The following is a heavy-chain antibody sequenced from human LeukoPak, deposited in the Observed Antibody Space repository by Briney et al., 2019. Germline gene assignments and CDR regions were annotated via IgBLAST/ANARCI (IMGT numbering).Heavy chain of an antibody. D-gene: IGHD5-24*01. CDR1: GFIFSSYA. Sequence: GGSLRLSCAASGFIFSSYAMHWVRQAPGKGLEWVAIISYDGNNIHYADSVKGRFTISRDNSKNTLYLQMNSQRPEDTAVYYCARDLRWLVTADFWGQGALVTVSS. CDR3: ARDLRWLVTADF. V-gene: IGHV3-30-3*01. J-gene: IGHJ4*02. CDR2: ISYDGNNI.